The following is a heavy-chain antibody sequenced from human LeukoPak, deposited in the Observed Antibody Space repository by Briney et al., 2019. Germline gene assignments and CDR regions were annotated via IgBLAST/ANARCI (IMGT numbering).Heavy chain of an antibody. Sequence: SVKVSCKASGGTFSSYAISWVRQAPGQGGEWMGGIIPIFGTANYAQKFQGRVTITADESTSTAYMELSSLRSEDTAVYYCASERTVTPWYFDYWGQGTLVTVSS. D-gene: IGHD4-17*01. CDR2: IIPIFGTA. V-gene: IGHV1-69*13. CDR3: ASERTVTPWYFDY. J-gene: IGHJ4*02. CDR1: GGTFSSYA.